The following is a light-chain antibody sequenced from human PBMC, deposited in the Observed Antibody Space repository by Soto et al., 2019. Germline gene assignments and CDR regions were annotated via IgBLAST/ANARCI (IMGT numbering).Light chain of an antibody. CDR1: SSDVGDYNY. J-gene: IGLJ1*01. CDR2: DVS. Sequence: QSALTQPASVSASPGQSITISCTGTSSDVGDYNYVSWYQQHPGKAPKLMIYDVSNRPSGVSNRFSGSKSGNTASLTISGLQAADEADYYCSSYTSSSTLYVFGTGTKLTVL. CDR3: SSYTSSSTLYV. V-gene: IGLV2-14*01.